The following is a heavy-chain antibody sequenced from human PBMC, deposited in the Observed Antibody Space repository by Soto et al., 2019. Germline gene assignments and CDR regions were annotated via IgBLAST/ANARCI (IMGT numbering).Heavy chain of an antibody. CDR2: IYYSGST. J-gene: IGHJ4*02. V-gene: IGHV4-59*01. D-gene: IGHD1-1*01. CDR3: ARGREAYKWNDAGY. Sequence: SETLSLTCIASGGSISPYYWSWIRQAPGKGLEWIGYIYYSGSTNYNPSLKSRVTISVDTSKNQFSLRLSSVPAADTAVYYCARGREAYKWNDAGYWGQGTLVTVSS. CDR1: GGSISPYY.